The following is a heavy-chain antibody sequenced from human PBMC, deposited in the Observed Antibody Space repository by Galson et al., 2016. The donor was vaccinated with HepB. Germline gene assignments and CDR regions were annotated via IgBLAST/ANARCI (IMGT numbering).Heavy chain of an antibody. CDR1: GFTFSSYW. J-gene: IGHJ5*02. CDR3: ARRGGYCSSTSCGFDP. CDR2: VNSDGSST. Sequence: SLRLSCAASGFTFSSYWMHWVRQAPGKGLVWVSRVNSDGSSTSYADSVKGRFTISRDNAKNTLYLQMNSLRAEDTAVYYCARRGGYCSSTSCGFDPWGQGTLVTVSS. V-gene: IGHV3-74*01. D-gene: IGHD2-2*01.